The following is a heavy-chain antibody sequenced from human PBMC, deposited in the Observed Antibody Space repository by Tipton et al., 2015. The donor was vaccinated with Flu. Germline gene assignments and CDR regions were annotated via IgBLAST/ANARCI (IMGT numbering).Heavy chain of an antibody. CDR2: ISTSGST. Sequence: TLSLTCTVSGGSISTSYWSWIRQPAGKGLEWIGRISTSGSTNYNASLESRVTMSRDTSNNHFSLRLSSATAADTALYYCTRDLRGYSGYTGGDAFDMWGQGIMVIVSS. CDR3: TRDLRGYSGYTGGDAFDM. V-gene: IGHV4-4*07. D-gene: IGHD5-12*01. J-gene: IGHJ3*02. CDR1: GGSISTSY.